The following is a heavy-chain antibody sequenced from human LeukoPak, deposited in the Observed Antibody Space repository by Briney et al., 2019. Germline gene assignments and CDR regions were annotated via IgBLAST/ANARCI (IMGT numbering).Heavy chain of an antibody. Sequence: GEALKISSKGSGSRFTSYWIGWARPMPGKGREWMGIIYPGDAHTRYSPSFQCHVTITAAKSITTSYLQWSSLETSAPAVYYCVRQVYYGSGSYYHNGGPSDYWGQGTLVTVSS. CDR2: IYPGDAHT. CDR1: GSRFTSYW. V-gene: IGHV5-51*01. J-gene: IGHJ4*02. CDR3: VRQVYYGSGSYYHNGGPSDY. D-gene: IGHD3-10*01.